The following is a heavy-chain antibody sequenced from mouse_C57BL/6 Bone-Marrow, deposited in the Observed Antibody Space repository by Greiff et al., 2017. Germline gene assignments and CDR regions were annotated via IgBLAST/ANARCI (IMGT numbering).Heavy chain of an antibody. J-gene: IGHJ1*03. V-gene: IGHV1-53*01. CDR1: GYTFTSYW. CDR2: INPSNGGT. CDR3: ARSGDYYGSSPWYFDV. D-gene: IGHD1-1*01. Sequence: QVQLQQPGTELVKPGASVKLSCKASGYTFTSYWMHWVKPRPGQGLEWIGNINPSNGGTNYNEKFKSKATLTVDKSSSTAYMQLSSLTSEDSAVYYCARSGDYYGSSPWYFDVWGTGTTVTVSS.